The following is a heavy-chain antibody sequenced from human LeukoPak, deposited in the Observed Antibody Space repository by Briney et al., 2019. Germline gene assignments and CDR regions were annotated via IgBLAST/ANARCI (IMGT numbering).Heavy chain of an antibody. Sequence: ASVKVSCKASGDTFTDYYMHWLRQAPGQGLEWMGWISLSSGGTYYTQKFQDRVTMTRDTSLSTAYMELSRLRSDDTAVYYCARDLIAVAGSNWYFDLWGRGTLVTVFS. D-gene: IGHD6-19*01. J-gene: IGHJ2*01. CDR1: GDTFTDYY. V-gene: IGHV1-2*02. CDR2: ISLSSGGT. CDR3: ARDLIAVAGSNWYFDL.